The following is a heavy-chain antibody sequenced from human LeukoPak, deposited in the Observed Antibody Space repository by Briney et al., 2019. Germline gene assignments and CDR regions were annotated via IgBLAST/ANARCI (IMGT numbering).Heavy chain of an antibody. Sequence: PGGSLRLSCAASGFTFSSYAMSWVRQAPGKGLEWVSAISGSGGSTYYADSVKGRFTISRDNSKNTLYLRMNSLRAEDTAVYYCAKGRLVVAAHPGWYFDLWGRGTLVTVSS. CDR3: AKGRLVVAAHPGWYFDL. D-gene: IGHD2-15*01. J-gene: IGHJ2*01. CDR1: GFTFSSYA. CDR2: ISGSGGST. V-gene: IGHV3-23*01.